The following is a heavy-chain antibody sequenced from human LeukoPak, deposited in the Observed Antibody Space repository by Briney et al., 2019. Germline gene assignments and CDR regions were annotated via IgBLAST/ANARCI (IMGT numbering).Heavy chain of an antibody. CDR1: GGSFSGYY. CDR3: ARGSDDFWSGYYNNYYYYYYMDV. D-gene: IGHD3-3*01. Sequence: SETLSLTCAVYGGSFSGYYWSWIRQPPGKGLEWIGEINHSGSTNYNPSLKSRVTIPVDTSKNQFSLKLSSVTAADTAVYYCARGSDDFWSGYYNNYYYYYYMDVWGKGTTVTVSS. CDR2: INHSGST. V-gene: IGHV4-34*01. J-gene: IGHJ6*03.